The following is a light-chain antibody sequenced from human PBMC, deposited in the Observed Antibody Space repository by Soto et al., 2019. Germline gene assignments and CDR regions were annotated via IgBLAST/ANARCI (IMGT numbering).Light chain of an antibody. CDR1: QSFSSSY. CDR3: QQYGTSSWT. Sequence: EIVLTQSPGTLSLSPGERATLSCRASQSFSSSYLAWYQQKPGQAPGLLISGASTRATGIPDRFSGSGSGTDFTLTIGRLEPEDCAVYYCQQYGTSSWTFVQGTKGEIK. CDR2: GAS. J-gene: IGKJ1*01. V-gene: IGKV3-20*01.